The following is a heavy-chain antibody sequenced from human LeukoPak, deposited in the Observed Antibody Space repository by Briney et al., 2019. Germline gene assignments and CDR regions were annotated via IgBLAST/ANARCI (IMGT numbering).Heavy chain of an antibody. Sequence: SETLSLTCTVSGGSISSYYWSWIRQSAGKGLEWIGRIYTSGSTNYNPSLKSRVTMTVDTSKNQFSLKLSSVTAADTAVYYCARDPDFLTGYGMDVWGQGTTVTVSS. D-gene: IGHD7-27*01. CDR3: ARDPDFLTGYGMDV. J-gene: IGHJ6*02. V-gene: IGHV4-4*07. CDR1: GGSISSYY. CDR2: IYTSGST.